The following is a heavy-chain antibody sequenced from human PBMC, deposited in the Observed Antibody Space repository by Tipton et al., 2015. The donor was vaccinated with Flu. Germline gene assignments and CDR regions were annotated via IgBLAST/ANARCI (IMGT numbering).Heavy chain of an antibody. CDR1: GGSISGYY. J-gene: IGHJ5*02. V-gene: IGHV4-59*08. Sequence: TLSLTCTVSGGSISGYYWTWIRQPPGKGLEWIGYIYYSGSTNYNPSLKSRVTISVDTSKNQFSLKLRSVTAADTAVYYCARQPSYETFGLFLPGWFDPWGQGTLVTVSS. CDR2: IYYSGST. CDR3: ARQPSYETFGLFLPGWFDP. D-gene: IGHD3/OR15-3a*01.